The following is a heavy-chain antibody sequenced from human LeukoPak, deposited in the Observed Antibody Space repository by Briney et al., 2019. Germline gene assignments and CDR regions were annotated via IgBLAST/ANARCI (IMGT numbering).Heavy chain of an antibody. CDR1: DGSLSGYN. J-gene: IGHJ5*02. D-gene: IGHD6-13*01. Sequence: SETLSLTCAVYDGSLSGYNWSWIRQPPGKGLEWIGEINHRGSSNYNPSLKSRVTISVDTSKKQFSLKLSSMTAADTAVYYCARKGGGQLVNTRRWFDPWGQGTLVTVSS. CDR3: ARKGGGQLVNTRRWFDP. V-gene: IGHV4-34*01. CDR2: INHRGSS.